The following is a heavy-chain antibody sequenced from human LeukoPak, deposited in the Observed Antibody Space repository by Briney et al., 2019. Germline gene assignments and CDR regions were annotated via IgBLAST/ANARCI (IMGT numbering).Heavy chain of an antibody. CDR3: ARARRGYYFDY. CDR1: GFTFSSYW. D-gene: IGHD3-16*01. Sequence: EGSLRLSCAASGFTFSSYWMSWVRQAQGKGLEWVANIKQDGSEKYYVDSVKGQFTISRDNAKNSLYLQMNSLRAEDTAVYYCARARRGYYFDYWGQGTLVTVSS. V-gene: IGHV3-7*01. CDR2: IKQDGSEK. J-gene: IGHJ4*02.